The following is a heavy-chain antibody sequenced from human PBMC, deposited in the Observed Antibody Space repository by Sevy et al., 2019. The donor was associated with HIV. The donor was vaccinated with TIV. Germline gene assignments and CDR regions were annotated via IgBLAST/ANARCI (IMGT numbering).Heavy chain of an antibody. J-gene: IGHJ4*02. CDR1: DGSFSDYY. V-gene: IGHV4-34*01. CDR3: ASGTGEEGIVTSISYYLDQ. CDR2: ITHSGST. D-gene: IGHD1-26*01. Sequence: SETLSLTCAVYDGSFSDYYWTWIRQPPGQGLEGSGEITHSGSTSSNPSLRSRVTLSVDTSKKQFSLKLSSVTAADTAIYYCASGTGEEGIVTSISYYLDQWGQGTLVTVSS.